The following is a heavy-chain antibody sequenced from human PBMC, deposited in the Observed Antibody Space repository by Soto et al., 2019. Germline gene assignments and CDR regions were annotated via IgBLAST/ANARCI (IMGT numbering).Heavy chain of an antibody. CDR1: GFTFTNYW. CDR3: AREFSTRRPYYFDY. Sequence: EVQLVESGGGLVQPGGSLRLSCAVSGFTFTNYWMHWVRQAPGQGLVWVSRINSDGSVTNYADSVKGRFTTSRDNAKNTLYLQVNSLRAEDTAVYYCAREFSTRRPYYFDYWGPGTLVTVSS. J-gene: IGHJ4*02. CDR2: INSDGSVT. V-gene: IGHV3-74*01. D-gene: IGHD2-2*01.